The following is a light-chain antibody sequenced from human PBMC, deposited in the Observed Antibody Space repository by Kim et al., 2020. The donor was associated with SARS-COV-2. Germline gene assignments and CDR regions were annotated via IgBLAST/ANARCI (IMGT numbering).Light chain of an antibody. V-gene: IGKV3-15*01. Sequence: AVSPGERATRSCRASQSVSSNLAWYQQKPGQAPRLLIYGASTRATGIPARFSGSGSGTEFTLTISSLQSEDFAVYYCQQNNNWWTFGQGTKVDIK. CDR3: QQNNNWWT. J-gene: IGKJ1*01. CDR1: QSVSSN. CDR2: GAS.